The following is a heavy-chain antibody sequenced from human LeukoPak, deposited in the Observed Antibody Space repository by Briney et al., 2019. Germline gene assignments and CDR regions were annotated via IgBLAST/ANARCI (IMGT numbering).Heavy chain of an antibody. CDR2: INPSDGAT. CDR1: GYTFTMYY. Sequence: GASVKVSCEASGYTFTMYYIHWVRQAPGQGLEWMGMINPSDGATTYVQRFQGRVTMTRDMSPTTVYMDMRSLRSDDTAVYFCARVQGCGMSGYVGGLFASYYTYYYMDVWGRGTTVTVSS. CDR3: ARVQGCGMSGYVGGLFASYYTYYYMDV. D-gene: IGHD5-12*01. V-gene: IGHV1-46*01. J-gene: IGHJ6*03.